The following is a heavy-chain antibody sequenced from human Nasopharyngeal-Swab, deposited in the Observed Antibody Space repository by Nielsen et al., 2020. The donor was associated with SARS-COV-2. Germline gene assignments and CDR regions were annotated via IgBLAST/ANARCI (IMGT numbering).Heavy chain of an antibody. CDR3: ARDRANWDFDY. J-gene: IGHJ4*02. Sequence: GESLKISCAASGFTFSDYYMSWLRQAPGQGLAYISYISGSGGTIYYGDSMKGRFTISRDNAKNSLYLQMNSLRAEDTAVYYCARDRANWDFDYWGQGTLVTVSS. CDR2: ISGSGGTI. CDR1: GFTFSDYY. V-gene: IGHV3-11*04. D-gene: IGHD7-27*01.